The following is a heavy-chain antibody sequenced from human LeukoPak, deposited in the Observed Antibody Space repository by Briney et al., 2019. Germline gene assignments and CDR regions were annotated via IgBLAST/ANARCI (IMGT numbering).Heavy chain of an antibody. V-gene: IGHV4-38-2*01. J-gene: IGHJ4*02. CDR1: GYSISSGYY. Sequence: SETLSLACAVSGYSISSGYYWGWIRQPPGKGLEWIGSIYHSGSTYYNPSLKSRVTISVDTSKNQFSLKLGSVTAADTAVYYCAQGQLVYFDYWGQGTLVTVSS. CDR2: IYHSGST. D-gene: IGHD6-6*01. CDR3: AQGQLVYFDY.